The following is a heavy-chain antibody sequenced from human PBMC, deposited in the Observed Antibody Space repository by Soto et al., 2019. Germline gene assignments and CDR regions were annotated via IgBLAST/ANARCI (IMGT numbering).Heavy chain of an antibody. V-gene: IGHV3-30-3*01. J-gene: IGHJ4*02. CDR1: GFTFSSYA. CDR3: ARDNGRLRFLEWLSNTFDY. Sequence: QVQLVESGGGVVQPGRSLRLSCAASGFTFSSYAMLWVRQAPGKGLEWVAVISYDGSNKYYADSVKGRFTISRDNSKNTLYLQMNSLRAEDTAVYYCARDNGRLRFLEWLSNTFDYWGQGTLVTVSS. D-gene: IGHD3-3*01. CDR2: ISYDGSNK.